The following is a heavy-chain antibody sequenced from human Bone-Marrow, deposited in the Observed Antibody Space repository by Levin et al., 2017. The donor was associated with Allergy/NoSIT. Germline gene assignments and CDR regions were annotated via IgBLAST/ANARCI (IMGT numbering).Heavy chain of an antibody. J-gene: IGHJ4*02. CDR2: ISYDGSNK. V-gene: IGHV3-30-3*01. Sequence: GGSLRLSCAASGFTFSSYAMHWVRQAPGKGLEWVAVISYDGSNKYYADSVKGRFTISRDNSKNTLYLQMNSLRAEDTAVYYCAIQDSSSPLGYWGQGTLVTVSS. CDR1: GFTFSSYA. D-gene: IGHD6-13*01. CDR3: AIQDSSSPLGY.